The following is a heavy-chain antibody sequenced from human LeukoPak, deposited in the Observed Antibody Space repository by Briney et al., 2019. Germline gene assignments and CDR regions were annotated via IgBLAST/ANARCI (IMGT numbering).Heavy chain of an antibody. V-gene: IGHV4-34*01. D-gene: IGHD6-13*01. CDR3: ARKSIVTAGRKPYDF. CDR1: GGSFSGYY. Sequence: SETLSLTCAVYGGSFSGYYWSWIRQPPGKGLEWIGEIDHRGRTNSNASLKSRVTISVDMSKNQFSLRLSSVTAADTAVYYCARKSIVTAGRKPYDFWDQGTLVTVSP. CDR2: IDHRGRT. J-gene: IGHJ4*02.